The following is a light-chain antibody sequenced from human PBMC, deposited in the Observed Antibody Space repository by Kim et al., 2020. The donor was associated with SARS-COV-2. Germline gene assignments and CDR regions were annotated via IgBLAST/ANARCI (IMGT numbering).Light chain of an antibody. CDR2: GAS. CDR3: HHFGSSPIT. Sequence: EVVLTQSPGTLSLSPGERATLSCRASESVASTYLAWYQQKPGQSPRLLIYGASIRATGIPDRFSGSGSGTDFTLTINRLEPEDLAVYYCHHFGSSPITFGQGTRLEIK. J-gene: IGKJ5*01. CDR1: ESVASTY. V-gene: IGKV3-20*01.